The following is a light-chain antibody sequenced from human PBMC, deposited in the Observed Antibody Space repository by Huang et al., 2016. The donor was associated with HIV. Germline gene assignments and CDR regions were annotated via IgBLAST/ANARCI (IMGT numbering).Light chain of an antibody. CDR1: QSVSSN. CDR3: QQYNNWPRT. J-gene: IGKJ1*01. CDR2: AAS. V-gene: IGKV3-15*01. Sequence: EIVMTQSPATLSVSPGERATLSCRASQSVSSNLAWYQQKPGQAPRRLIYAASTRATGIPARFSGSGSGTEFTLTISSLQSEDFAVYYWQQYNNWPRTFGQGTKVEIK.